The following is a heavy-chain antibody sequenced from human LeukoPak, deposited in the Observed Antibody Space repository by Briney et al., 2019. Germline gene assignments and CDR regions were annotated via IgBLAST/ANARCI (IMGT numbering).Heavy chain of an antibody. Sequence: GGSLRLSCAASGFTLRSYAMSWVRQAPGKGLEWLSAISGSGVSTYYADSVKGRFTISRDNSRNTLYLQMNSLRADDTAVYYCAPPAGSGAYFDYWGQGTLVTVSS. CDR2: ISGSGVST. J-gene: IGHJ4*02. D-gene: IGHD3-10*01. CDR3: APPAGSGAYFDY. V-gene: IGHV3-23*01. CDR1: GFTLRSYA.